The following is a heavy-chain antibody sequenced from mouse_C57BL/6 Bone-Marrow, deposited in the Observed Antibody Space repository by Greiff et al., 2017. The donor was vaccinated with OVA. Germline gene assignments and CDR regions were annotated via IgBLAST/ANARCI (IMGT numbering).Heavy chain of an antibody. CDR2: ISNGGGST. Sequence: EVMLVESGGGLVQPGGSLKLSCAASGFTFSDYYMYWVRQTPEKRLEWVAYISNGGGSTYYPETVKGRFTISRDNAKNTLYLQMSRLKSEDTAMYYCARHGKFAYWGQGTLVTVSA. CDR3: ARHGKFAY. J-gene: IGHJ3*01. V-gene: IGHV5-12*01. CDR1: GFTFSDYY.